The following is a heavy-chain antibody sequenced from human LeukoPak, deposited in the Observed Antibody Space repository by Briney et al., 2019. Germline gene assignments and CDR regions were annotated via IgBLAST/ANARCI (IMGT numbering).Heavy chain of an antibody. D-gene: IGHD6-13*01. CDR3: ARVVAAAGFEYFQH. Sequence: GASVKVSCKASGYTFTSYGISWVRQAPGQGLEWMGWISAYNGNTNYAQKLQGRVTMTTDTSTSTAYMELRSLRSDDTAVYYCARVVAAAGFEYFQHWGQGTLVTVSS. CDR2: ISAYNGNT. CDR1: GYTFTSYG. V-gene: IGHV1-18*01. J-gene: IGHJ1*01.